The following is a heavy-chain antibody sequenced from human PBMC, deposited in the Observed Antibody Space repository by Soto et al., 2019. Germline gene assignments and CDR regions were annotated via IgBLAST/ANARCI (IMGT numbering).Heavy chain of an antibody. J-gene: IGHJ4*02. CDR1: GFTFSSYA. D-gene: IGHD5-18*01. V-gene: IGHV3-30-3*01. CDR2: ISYDGSNK. CDR3: AKDIKHRGYSYGDFDY. Sequence: GGSMRLSCAASGFTFSSYAMHWVRQAPGKGLEWVAVISYDGSNKYYADSVKGRFTISRDNSKNTLYLQMNSLRAEDTAVYYCAKDIKHRGYSYGDFDYWGQGTLVTVSS.